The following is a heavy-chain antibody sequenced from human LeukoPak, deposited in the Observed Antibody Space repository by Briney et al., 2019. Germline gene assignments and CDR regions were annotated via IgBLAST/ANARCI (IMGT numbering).Heavy chain of an antibody. Sequence: GGSLRLSCAASGFTFSSYWMSWVRQAPGKGLEWVANIKQDGSEKYYVDSVKGRFTISRDNAKNSLYLQMNSLRTEDTAVYYCASRSNYDILTGYEVFDYWGQGTLVTVSS. CDR3: ASRSNYDILTGYEVFDY. J-gene: IGHJ4*02. V-gene: IGHV3-7*01. D-gene: IGHD3-9*01. CDR1: GFTFSSYW. CDR2: IKQDGSEK.